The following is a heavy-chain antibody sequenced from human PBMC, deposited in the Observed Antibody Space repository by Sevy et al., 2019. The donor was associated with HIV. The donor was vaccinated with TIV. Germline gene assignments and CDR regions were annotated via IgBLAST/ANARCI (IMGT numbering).Heavy chain of an antibody. CDR2: ISGSGGST. Sequence: GGSLRLSCAASGFTFSSDAMSWVLQAPGKGLEWVSAISGSGGSTYYADSVKGRFTISRDNSKNTLYLQMNSLRAEDTAVYYCATGAPWGSGFDPWGQGTLVTVSS. D-gene: IGHD7-27*01. V-gene: IGHV3-23*01. CDR3: ATGAPWGSGFDP. J-gene: IGHJ5*02. CDR1: GFTFSSDA.